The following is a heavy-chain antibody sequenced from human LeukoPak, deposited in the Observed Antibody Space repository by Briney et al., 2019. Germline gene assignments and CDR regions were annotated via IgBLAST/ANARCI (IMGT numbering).Heavy chain of an antibody. CDR2: ISPYNGDT. Sequence: ASVKVSCKASGDTFINYGISCVRQAPGQGLEWMGWISPYNGDTKYAEKFKGRVTMTRDTSTNTAYMELRSLRADDTAVYYCAREPSGYYDSGVYPWGQGTLVTVSP. CDR3: AREPSGYYDSGVYP. CDR1: GDTFINYG. D-gene: IGHD3-22*01. V-gene: IGHV1-18*01. J-gene: IGHJ5*02.